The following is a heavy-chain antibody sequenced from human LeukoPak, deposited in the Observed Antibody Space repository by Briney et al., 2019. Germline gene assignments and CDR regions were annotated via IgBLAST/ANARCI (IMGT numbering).Heavy chain of an antibody. CDR3: ARDVYFAGSGNAFDI. CDR2: IYYSGST. V-gene: IGHV4-59*01. CDR1: GGSISSYY. J-gene: IGHJ3*02. Sequence: PSETLSLTCTVSGGSISSYYWSWIRQPPGRGLEGSGYIYYSGSTNYNPSLKSRVNISVETSKNQFSLKLSSVTAADTAVYYCARDVYFAGSGNAFDIWGQGRMVTVPS. D-gene: IGHD3-10*01.